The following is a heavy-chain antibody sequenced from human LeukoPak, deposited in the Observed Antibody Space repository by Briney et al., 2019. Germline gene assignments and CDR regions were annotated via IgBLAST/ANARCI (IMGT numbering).Heavy chain of an antibody. CDR3: ARGAEAETSPLDF. CDR1: GYIFSDYY. D-gene: IGHD6-13*01. V-gene: IGHV1-2*02. Sequence: ASVNVSCKASGYIFSDYYMHWVRQAPGQGLEWLGWINPKSGAADYAQQFRGRVTMTRDTSNNTDYMEMKRVTSDDTAVYYCARGAEAETSPLDFWGQGTLVIVS. J-gene: IGHJ4*02. CDR2: INPKSGAA.